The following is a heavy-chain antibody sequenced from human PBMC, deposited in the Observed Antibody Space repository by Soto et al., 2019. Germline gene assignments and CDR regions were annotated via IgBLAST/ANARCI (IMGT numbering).Heavy chain of an antibody. D-gene: IGHD2-2*01. CDR2: IIPILGIA. Sequence: QVQLVQSGAEVKKPGSSVKVSCKAAGGTFSSYTISWVRQAPGQGLEWMGRIIPILGIANYAQKFQGRVTITADKSTSTAYMELSSLRSEDTSVYYCARAVVVPAAMMGDYFDYWGQGTLVTVSS. CDR1: GGTFSSYT. V-gene: IGHV1-69*02. CDR3: ARAVVVPAAMMGDYFDY. J-gene: IGHJ4*02.